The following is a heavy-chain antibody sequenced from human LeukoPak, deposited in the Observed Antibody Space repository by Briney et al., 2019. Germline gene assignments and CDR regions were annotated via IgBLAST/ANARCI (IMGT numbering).Heavy chain of an antibody. CDR1: GGTFISYA. CDR3: ASANFKFSGSYWDFDY. J-gene: IGHJ4*02. Sequence: SVKVSCKASGGTFISYAISWVRQAPGQGLEWMGGIIPIFGTANYAQKFQGRVTITADESTSTAYTELRSLRSDDTAVYYCASANFKFSGSYWDFDYWGQGTLVTVSS. V-gene: IGHV1-69*13. CDR2: IIPIFGTA. D-gene: IGHD1-26*01.